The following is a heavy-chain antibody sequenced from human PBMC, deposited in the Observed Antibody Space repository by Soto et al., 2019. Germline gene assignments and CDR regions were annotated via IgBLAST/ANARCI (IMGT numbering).Heavy chain of an antibody. D-gene: IGHD6-6*01. V-gene: IGHV1-18*01. Sequence: ASVKVSCKASGYTFTSYGISWVRQAPGQGLEWMGWISAYNGNKNYAQKLQGRVTMTTDTSTGTAYMELRSLRSDDTAVYYCAGEVGSSSSVQDLGYWGQGTLVTVSS. CDR1: GYTFTSYG. CDR2: ISAYNGNK. CDR3: AGEVGSSSSVQDLGY. J-gene: IGHJ4*02.